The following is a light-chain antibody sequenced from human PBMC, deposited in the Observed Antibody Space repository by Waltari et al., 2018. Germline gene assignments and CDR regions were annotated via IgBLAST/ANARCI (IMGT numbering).Light chain of an antibody. CDR1: QSGDKY. J-gene: IGLJ2*01. V-gene: IGLV3-1*01. CDR3: QAWDSSTYHVV. Sequence: SYELTQPPSVSVSPGQTAGIPCSGDQSGDKYACLYQQKPGQSPVLVLYQDTKRPSGIPERFAGSNSGNTATLTISGTQAMDEAEYYCQAWDSSTYHVVFGGGTKLTVL. CDR2: QDT.